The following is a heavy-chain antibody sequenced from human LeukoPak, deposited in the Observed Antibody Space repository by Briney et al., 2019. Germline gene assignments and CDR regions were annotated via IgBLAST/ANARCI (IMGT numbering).Heavy chain of an antibody. J-gene: IGHJ4*02. CDR2: ISYDGSNK. Sequence: PGGSLRLSCAASGFTFSSYGMHWVRQAPGKGLEWVAVISYDGSNKYYADSVKGRFTISRDNSKNTLYLQMNSLRAEDTAVYYCAMPPYQLLYTPAFDYWGQGTLVTVSS. CDR3: AMPPYQLLYTPAFDY. D-gene: IGHD2-2*02. CDR1: GFTFSSYG. V-gene: IGHV3-30*03.